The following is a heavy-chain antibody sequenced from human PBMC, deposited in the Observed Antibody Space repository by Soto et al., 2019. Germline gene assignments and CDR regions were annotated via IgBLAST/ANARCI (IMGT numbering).Heavy chain of an antibody. Sequence: EVQLVESGGGLVQPGRSLRLSCAASGFTFDDYAMHCVRQAPGNGLGWVSGISCNSGSIGYADFVKGRFTISRDNTKNSVDLQMNSLRAEDTALYYCAKDKRQWLVHGIDYWGQGTLVTVSS. D-gene: IGHD6-19*01. V-gene: IGHV3-9*01. CDR2: ISCNSGSI. CDR3: AKDKRQWLVHGIDY. J-gene: IGHJ4*02. CDR1: GFTFDDYA.